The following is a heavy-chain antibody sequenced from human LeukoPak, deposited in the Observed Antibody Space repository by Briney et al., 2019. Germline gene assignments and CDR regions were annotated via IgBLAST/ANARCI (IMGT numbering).Heavy chain of an antibody. J-gene: IGHJ5*02. V-gene: IGHV4-59*08. CDR1: GGSISTYY. CDR3: ARQSLGPSRSGTSNIWFDP. CDR2: IYYSGST. Sequence: SETLSLTCTVSGGSISTYYWSWIRQPPGRGLEWIGFIYYSGSTNCNPSLKSRVTISVDTPKNQFSLKLSSVTAADTAVYYCARQSLGPSRSGTSNIWFDPWGQGTLVTVSS. D-gene: IGHD3-10*01.